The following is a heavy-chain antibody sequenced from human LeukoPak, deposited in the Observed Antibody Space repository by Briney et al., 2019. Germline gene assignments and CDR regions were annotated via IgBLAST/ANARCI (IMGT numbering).Heavy chain of an antibody. D-gene: IGHD2-8*02. Sequence: SETLSLTCAVYDGSFSGYYWSWIRQPPGKGLEWIGEINHSGSTNYNPSLKSRVTISVDTSKNQFSLKLSSVTAADTAVYYCAGHHPRNTVDFWGQGTLVTVSS. V-gene: IGHV4-34*01. CDR2: INHSGST. CDR3: AGHHPRNTVDF. CDR1: DGSFSGYY. J-gene: IGHJ4*02.